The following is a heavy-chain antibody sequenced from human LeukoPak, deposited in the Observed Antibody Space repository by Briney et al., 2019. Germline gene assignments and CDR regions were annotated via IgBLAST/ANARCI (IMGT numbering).Heavy chain of an antibody. CDR2: IYTRGST. D-gene: IGHD3-22*01. CDR1: GGSITTYY. V-gene: IGHV4-4*07. CDR3: ARYYYDSSGYYYVDY. J-gene: IGHJ4*02. Sequence: PSETLSLTCTVSGGSITTYYWSWIRQPAEKELEWIGRIYTRGSTNYNPSLKSRVTISVDTSKNQFSLKLSSVTAADTAVYYCARYYYDSSGYYYVDYWGQGTLVTVSS.